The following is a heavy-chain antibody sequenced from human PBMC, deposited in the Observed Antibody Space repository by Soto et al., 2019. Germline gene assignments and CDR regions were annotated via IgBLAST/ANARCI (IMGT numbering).Heavy chain of an antibody. J-gene: IGHJ6*02. CDR1: AFSLSTGGVG. D-gene: IGHD2-21*02. CDR2: IYWDDDK. CDR3: IQSRCGGDCLQSYASYYYYGMDV. Sequence: QITLKESGPTLVKPTQTLTLTCTFSAFSLSTGGVGVGWIRQPPGKALEWLALIYWDDDKRYSPSLRSRLTITKDTSKNQVVLKINNMDPVDTATYYCIQSRCGGDCLQSYASYYYYGMDVWGQGTTVTVSS. V-gene: IGHV2-5*02.